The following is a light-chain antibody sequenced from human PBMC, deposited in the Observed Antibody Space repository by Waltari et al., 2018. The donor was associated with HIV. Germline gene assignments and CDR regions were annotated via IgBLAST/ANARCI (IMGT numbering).Light chain of an antibody. CDR2: AAS. J-gene: IGKJ2*01. CDR1: QSIGNF. CDR3: QQSYSTPLT. V-gene: IGKV1-39*01. Sequence: DIQMTQSPSSLSASVGDRLTMTCRASQSIGNFLNWYQQGPGKAPKLLIYAASSLQSGVPSRFSGSGSGTDFTLTISSLQPEDFATYYCQQSYSTPLTFGPGTKLDI.